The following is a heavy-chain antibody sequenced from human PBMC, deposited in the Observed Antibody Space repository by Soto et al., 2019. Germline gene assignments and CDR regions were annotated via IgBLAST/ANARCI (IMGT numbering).Heavy chain of an antibody. Sequence: QVQLQESGPGLVKPSETLSLTCNVSGDSMSKYYWSWVRQPDGKGLEWIGRIWTSGSTNYNPSLKSRVTMSIDTSKKHFSLDLKSVTSSDTAVYYCARTVGAAYYFDFWGQVVLVTVSS. CDR1: GDSMSKYY. D-gene: IGHD3-16*01. CDR2: IWTSGST. CDR3: ARTVGAAYYFDF. J-gene: IGHJ4*02. V-gene: IGHV4-4*07.